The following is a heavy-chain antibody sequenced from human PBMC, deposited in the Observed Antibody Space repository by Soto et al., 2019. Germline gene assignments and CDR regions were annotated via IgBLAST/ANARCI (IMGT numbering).Heavy chain of an antibody. D-gene: IGHD3-9*01. J-gene: IGHJ4*02. CDR2: ISYSGST. Sequence: SETLSLTCTVSGGSINTFYWSWVRQPPGKGLEWIGSISYSGSTNYNPSLKSRVTISVDTSKNRFSLNLTSVTAADTAVYYCARHRGTGYSYYYFDYWGQGPLVTVSS. V-gene: IGHV4-59*08. CDR1: GGSINTFY. CDR3: ARHRGTGYSYYYFDY.